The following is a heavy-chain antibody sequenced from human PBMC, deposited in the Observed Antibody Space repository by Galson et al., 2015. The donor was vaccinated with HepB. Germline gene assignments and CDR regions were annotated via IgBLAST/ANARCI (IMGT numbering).Heavy chain of an antibody. CDR2: ISSSSSYI. CDR3: ARDSQREYYDFWSGYQSAFDY. J-gene: IGHJ4*02. Sequence: SLRLSCAASGFTFSSYSMNWVRQAPGKGLEWVSSISSSSSYIYYADSVKGRFTISRDNAKNSLYLQMNSLRAEDTAVYYCARDSQREYYDFWSGYQSAFDYWGQGTTVTVSS. D-gene: IGHD3-3*01. CDR1: GFTFSSYS. V-gene: IGHV3-21*01.